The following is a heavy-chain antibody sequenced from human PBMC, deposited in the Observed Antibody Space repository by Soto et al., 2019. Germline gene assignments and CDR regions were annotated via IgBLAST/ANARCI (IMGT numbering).Heavy chain of an antibody. D-gene: IGHD2-15*01. CDR1: GFTFSSCA. Sequence: EVQLVESGGGLVQPGRSLRLSCAASGFTFSSCAMSWVRQAPGRGLEWVSAISGGGGSTYYADSVQGRFTISRDNSKNTLYLQMNSLRAEDTAVYYCAKQAIVVVVAATDWYFDLWGRGILVTVSS. V-gene: IGHV3-23*04. J-gene: IGHJ2*01. CDR2: ISGGGGST. CDR3: AKQAIVVVVAATDWYFDL.